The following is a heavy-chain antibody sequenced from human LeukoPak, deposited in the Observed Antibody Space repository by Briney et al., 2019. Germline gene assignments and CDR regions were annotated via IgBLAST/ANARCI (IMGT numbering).Heavy chain of an antibody. CDR3: ARSRGYSYGYSAFDI. V-gene: IGHV3-53*01. CDR2: IYSGGST. J-gene: IGHJ3*02. Sequence: GGSLRLSCAASGFTVSSNYMSWVRQAPGKGLEWVSVIYSGGSTYYADSVKGRFTISRDNSKNTLYLQMNSLRAEDTAVYYCARSRGYSYGYSAFDIWGQGTMVTVSS. D-gene: IGHD5-18*01. CDR1: GFTVSSNY.